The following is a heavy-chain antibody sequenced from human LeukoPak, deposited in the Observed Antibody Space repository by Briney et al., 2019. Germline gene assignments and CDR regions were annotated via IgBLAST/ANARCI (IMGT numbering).Heavy chain of an antibody. CDR3: ARVTSDYDYYYYYYMDV. Sequence: SETLSLTCTVSGYSISSGYYWGWIRQPPGKGLEWIGSIYHSGSTNYNQSLKSRVTISVDTSKNPFSLKLSSVTAADTAVYYCARVTSDYDYYYYYYMDVWGKGTTVTVSS. V-gene: IGHV4-38-2*02. J-gene: IGHJ6*03. CDR1: GYSISSGYY. CDR2: IYHSGST. D-gene: IGHD5-12*01.